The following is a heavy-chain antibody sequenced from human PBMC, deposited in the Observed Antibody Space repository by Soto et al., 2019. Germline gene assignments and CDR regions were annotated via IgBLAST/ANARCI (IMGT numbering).Heavy chain of an antibody. J-gene: IGHJ6*02. CDR2: IWYDGSNI. V-gene: IGHV3-33*01. Sequence: PGGSLRLSCAASGFTFSSYGMHWVRQAPGKGLEWVAVIWYDGSNIYYADSVKGRFTISRDNSKNTLYLQMNSLRAEDTAVYYCARLLFLYYGMDVWGQGITVTV. CDR1: GFTFSSYG. D-gene: IGHD3-10*02. CDR3: ARLLFLYYGMDV.